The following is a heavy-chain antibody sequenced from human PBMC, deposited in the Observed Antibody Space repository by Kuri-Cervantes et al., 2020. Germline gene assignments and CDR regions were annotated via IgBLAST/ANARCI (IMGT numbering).Heavy chain of an antibody. J-gene: IGHJ4*02. CDR3: ARHLAAAGDY. V-gene: IGHV4-39*01. D-gene: IGHD6-13*01. Sequence: GSLRLSCNVSGGSISGSSYYWGWIRQPPGKGLEWIGSVFYSGSTYYNPSLKSRVTMSVDTSKKQLSLKLSSVTAADTAVYYCARHLAAAGDYWGQGTLVTVSS. CDR2: VFYSGST. CDR1: GGSISGSSYY.